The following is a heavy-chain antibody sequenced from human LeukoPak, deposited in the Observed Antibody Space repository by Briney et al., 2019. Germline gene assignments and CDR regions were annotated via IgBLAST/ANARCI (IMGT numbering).Heavy chain of an antibody. J-gene: IGHJ4*02. D-gene: IGHD2-2*02. V-gene: IGHV3-7*01. CDR2: IKQDGSEK. CDR1: GFTFSSYW. Sequence: PGGSLRLSCAASGFTFSSYWMSWVRQAPGKGLEWVANIKQDGSEKYYVDSVKGRFTISRDNAKNSLYLQMNSLRAEDTAVYYCAREQQLLYRGSFDYWGQGTLVTVSS. CDR3: AREQQLLYRGSFDY.